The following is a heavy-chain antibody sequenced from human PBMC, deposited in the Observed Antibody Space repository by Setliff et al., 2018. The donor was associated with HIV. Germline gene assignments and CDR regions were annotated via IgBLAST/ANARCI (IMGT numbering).Heavy chain of an antibody. D-gene: IGHD6-19*01. CDR2: INYSGGT. CDR1: GGSFSAYY. Sequence: TSETLSLTCAVYGGSFSAYYWSWIRQPPVKGLEWIGEINYSGGTNYIPSLKSRVTISVDTSKNQFSLKLSSVSAADTAVYYCARGRGWYGYWGQGTVVTVSS. V-gene: IGHV4-34*01. J-gene: IGHJ4*02. CDR3: ARGRGWYGY.